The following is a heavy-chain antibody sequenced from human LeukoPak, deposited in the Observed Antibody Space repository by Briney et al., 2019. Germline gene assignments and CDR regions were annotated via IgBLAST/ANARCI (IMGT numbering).Heavy chain of an antibody. CDR2: IYSEGTT. CDR3: ARESRLRRENYYYGLDV. CDR1: GFTVSSSY. V-gene: IGHV3-53*01. D-gene: IGHD1-26*01. Sequence: GGSLRLSCTGSGFTVSSSYMSWVRRAPGKGLEWVSLIYSEGTTYYADSVKGRFTISRDTSKNTLYLQMNSLRADDTAVYYCARESRLRRENYYYGLDVWGQGTTVTVSS. J-gene: IGHJ6*02.